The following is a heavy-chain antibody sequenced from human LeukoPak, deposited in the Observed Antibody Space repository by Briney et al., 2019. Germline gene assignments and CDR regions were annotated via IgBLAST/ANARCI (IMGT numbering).Heavy chain of an antibody. V-gene: IGHV4-38-2*02. CDR2: VYHTGST. J-gene: IGHJ6*03. CDR3: ARGLGPTNWHYYMDV. D-gene: IGHD3/OR15-3a*01. Sequence: PSGTLSLTCTVSDYSISADYFWGWIRQPPGKGLEWIGSVYHTGSTFYNPSLQSRLTISADTSKNQFSLQLSSVTAADTALYYCARGLGPTNWHYYMDVWGKGTTVTVSS. CDR1: DYSISADYF.